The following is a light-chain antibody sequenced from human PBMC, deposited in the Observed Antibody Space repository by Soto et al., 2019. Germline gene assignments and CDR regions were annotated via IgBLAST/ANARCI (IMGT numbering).Light chain of an antibody. V-gene: IGLV2-11*01. J-gene: IGLJ2*01. CDR3: CSYAGSYTVV. Sequence: QPALTQPRSVSGSPGQSVTISCTGTSSDVGGYSYVSWYQQHPGKAPKLMICDVSKRPSGVPDRFSGSKSGNTASLTISGLQAEDEADYYCCSYAGSYTVVFGGGTKLTVL. CDR1: SSDVGGYSY. CDR2: DVS.